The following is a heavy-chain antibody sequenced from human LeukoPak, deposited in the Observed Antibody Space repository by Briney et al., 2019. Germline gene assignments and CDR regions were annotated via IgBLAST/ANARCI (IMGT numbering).Heavy chain of an antibody. J-gene: IGHJ4*02. CDR2: ITWNSGTI. CDR1: GFTFDHSA. V-gene: IGHV3-9*01. Sequence: GGSLRLSCEVSGFTFDHSAMYWVRQAPGKGLEWVSGITWNSGTIGYADSVKGRFTISRDNAKNSLYLQMNSLRPEDTALYYCAKGGGWYLSNFDYWGQGTLVIVS. D-gene: IGHD6-19*01. CDR3: AKGGGWYLSNFDY.